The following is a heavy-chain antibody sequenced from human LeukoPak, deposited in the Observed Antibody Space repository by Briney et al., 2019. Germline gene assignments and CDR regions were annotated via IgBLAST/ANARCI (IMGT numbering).Heavy chain of an antibody. CDR2: IYSGCST. J-gene: IGHJ4*02. Sequence: GGSLRLSCAASRFTLSSNYMSWVRQAPGKGLECVSVIYSGCSTYYADSVQGRFTISRDNSKNTLYLQMNSLRAEDTAVYYCAREKGVITTSYFDYWGQGTLVTVSS. CDR1: RFTLSSNY. V-gene: IGHV3-66*01. D-gene: IGHD3-22*01. CDR3: AREKGVITTSYFDY.